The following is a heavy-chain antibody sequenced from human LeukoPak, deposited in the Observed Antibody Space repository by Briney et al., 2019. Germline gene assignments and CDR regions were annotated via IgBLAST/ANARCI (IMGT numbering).Heavy chain of an antibody. CDR2: IYYSGST. V-gene: IGHV4-59*01. CDR3: ARIYGDYEYYYYYYMDV. CDR1: GGSISSYY. J-gene: IGHJ6*03. Sequence: PSETLSLTCAVSGGSISSYYWSWIRQPPGKGLEWIGYIYYSGSTNYNPSLKSRVTISVDTSKNQFSLKLSSVTAADTAVYYCARIYGDYEYYYYYYMDVWGKGTTVTVSS. D-gene: IGHD4-17*01.